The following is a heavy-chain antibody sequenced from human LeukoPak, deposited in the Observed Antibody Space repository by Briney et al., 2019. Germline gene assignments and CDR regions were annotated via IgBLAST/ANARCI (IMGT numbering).Heavy chain of an antibody. J-gene: IGHJ3*02. CDR1: GFTVSSNY. V-gene: IGHV3-53*01. Sequence: GGSLRLSCAASGFTVSSNYMSWVRQAPGKGLEWVSVIYSGGSTYYADSVKGRFTISRDNSKNTLNLQMNSLRAEDTAVYYCASESYYNDSRGSSRIGAFDIWGQGTMVTVSS. D-gene: IGHD3-22*01. CDR2: IYSGGST. CDR3: ASESYYNDSRGSSRIGAFDI.